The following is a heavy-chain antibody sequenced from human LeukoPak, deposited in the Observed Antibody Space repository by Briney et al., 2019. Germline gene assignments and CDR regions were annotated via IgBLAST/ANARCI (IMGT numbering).Heavy chain of an antibody. Sequence: SETLSLTCTVSGYSISSGYYWGWIRQPPGKGLEWIGSIYHSGSTYYNPSLKSRVTISLDTSKNQFSLRLSSLTAADTAVYYCVRMRALVPYYYMDVWGKGTTVTISS. CDR2: IYHSGST. CDR3: VRMRALVPYYYMDV. J-gene: IGHJ6*03. V-gene: IGHV4-38-2*02. D-gene: IGHD6-13*01. CDR1: GYSISSGYY.